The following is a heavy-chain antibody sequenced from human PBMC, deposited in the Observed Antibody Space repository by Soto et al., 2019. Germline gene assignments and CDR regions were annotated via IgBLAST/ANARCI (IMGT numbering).Heavy chain of an antibody. V-gene: IGHV4-59*12. J-gene: IGHJ6*02. CDR3: ARLQLVPISYYYGMDV. D-gene: IGHD6-13*01. CDR2: ISDGGST. Sequence: SETLSLTCNVSGGCIYTYYLSWLRQSPGKGLEWIGYISDGGSTNYNPSLESRVTISVDTSKKQVSLQLNSVTPEDTAVYYCARLQLVPISYYYGMDVWGQGTTVTVSS. CDR1: GGCIYTYY.